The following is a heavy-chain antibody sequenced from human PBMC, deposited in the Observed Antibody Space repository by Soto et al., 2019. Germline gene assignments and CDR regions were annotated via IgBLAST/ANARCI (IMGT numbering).Heavy chain of an antibody. CDR3: AREPPGLDYYYGMDV. CDR1: GFTFSSYG. CDR2: IWYDGSNK. J-gene: IGHJ6*02. V-gene: IGHV3-33*01. Sequence: QVQLVESGGGVVQPGRSLRLSCAASGFTFSSYGMHWVRQAPGKGLEWVAVIWYDGSNKYYADSVKGRFTISRDNSKNTLYLQMNSLRAEDTAVYYCAREPPGLDYYYGMDVWGQGTTVTVSS.